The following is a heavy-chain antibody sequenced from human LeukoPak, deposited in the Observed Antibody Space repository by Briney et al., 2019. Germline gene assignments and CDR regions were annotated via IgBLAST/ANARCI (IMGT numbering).Heavy chain of an antibody. D-gene: IGHD3-16*02. CDR2: INPNSGGT. Sequence: ASVKVSCKASGYTFTGYYMHWVRQAPGQGLEWMGRINPNSGGTNYAQKFQGRVTMTRDTSISTAYMELSRLRSDDTAVYYCARERHDYVWGSYRYSIDYWGQGTLVTASS. V-gene: IGHV1-2*06. CDR1: GYTFTGYY. J-gene: IGHJ4*02. CDR3: ARERHDYVWGSYRYSIDY.